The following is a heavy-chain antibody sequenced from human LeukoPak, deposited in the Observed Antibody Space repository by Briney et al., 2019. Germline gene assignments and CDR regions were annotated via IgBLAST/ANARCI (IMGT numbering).Heavy chain of an antibody. CDR1: SGSMSSSSYY. J-gene: IGHJ1*01. CDR3: ARHFIGYYDSSGYVQH. Sequence: SETLSLTCTVSSGSMSSSSYYWGWIRQPPGKGLEWIGTIYMKGSTNYKPSLRSRVTISIDTSKKQCSLKLASVTAADTAVYYCARHFIGYYDSSGYVQHWGQGTLVTVSS. V-gene: IGHV4-39*01. D-gene: IGHD3-22*01. CDR2: IYMKGST.